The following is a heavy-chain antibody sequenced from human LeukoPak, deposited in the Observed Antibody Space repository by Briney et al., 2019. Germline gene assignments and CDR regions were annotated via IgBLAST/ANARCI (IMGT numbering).Heavy chain of an antibody. Sequence: ASVKVSCKASGGTFSSYAISWVRQAPGQGLEWMGGIIPIFGTANYAQKFQGRVTITADKSTNTAYMELSSLRSEDTAVYYCAKSNGYGLVDIWGQGTMVTVSS. CDR1: GGTFSSYA. J-gene: IGHJ3*02. CDR2: IIPIFGTA. D-gene: IGHD3-10*01. V-gene: IGHV1-69*06. CDR3: AKSNGYGLVDI.